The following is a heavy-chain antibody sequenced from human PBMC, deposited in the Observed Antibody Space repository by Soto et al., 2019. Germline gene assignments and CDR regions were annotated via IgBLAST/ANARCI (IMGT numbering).Heavy chain of an antibody. Sequence: GGSLRLSCVASGFTLSNYGMHWVRQAPGKGLEWIALIWYEGTTKYSTDSMKGRFSISRDQSKSTLYLQVNSLRAEDTATYYCARDVGSSGSSRWFDTWGQGTLVTVSS. V-gene: IGHV3-33*01. D-gene: IGHD3-10*01. CDR1: GFTLSNYG. J-gene: IGHJ5*02. CDR2: IWYEGTTK. CDR3: ARDVGSSGSSRWFDT.